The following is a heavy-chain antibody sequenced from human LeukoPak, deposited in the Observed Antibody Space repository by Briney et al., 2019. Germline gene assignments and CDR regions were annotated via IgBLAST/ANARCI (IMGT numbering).Heavy chain of an antibody. CDR1: GFSLSTSGVG. J-gene: IGHJ4*02. D-gene: IGHD3-22*01. CDR3: AHRPGTNYYDSSGYYYNYFDY. V-gene: IGHV2-5*01. CDR2: IYWNDDK. Sequence: SGPTLVKPTQTLTLTCTFSGFSLSTSGVGVGWIRQPPGKALEWLALIYWNDDKRYSPSLKSRLTITKDTSKNQVVLTMTNMDPVDTATYYCAHRPGTNYYDSSGYYYNYFDYWGQGTLSPSPQ.